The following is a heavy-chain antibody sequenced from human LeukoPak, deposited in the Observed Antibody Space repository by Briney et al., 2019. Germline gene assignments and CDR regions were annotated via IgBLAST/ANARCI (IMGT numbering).Heavy chain of an antibody. V-gene: IGHV1-69*13. Sequence: SVKVSCKASGGTFSSYAISWVRQAPGQGLEWMGGIIPIFGTANYAQKFQGRVTITADESTSTAYMELSSLRSEDTAVYYCARDLRGELSQLVHPHYYYYYMDVWGKGTTVTVSS. CDR3: ARDLRGELSQLVHPHYYYYYMDV. CDR1: GGTFSSYA. J-gene: IGHJ6*03. D-gene: IGHD6-6*01. CDR2: IIPIFGTA.